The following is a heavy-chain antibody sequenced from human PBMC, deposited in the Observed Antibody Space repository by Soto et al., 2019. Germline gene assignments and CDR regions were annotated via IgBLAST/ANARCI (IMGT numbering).Heavy chain of an antibody. J-gene: IGHJ6*02. Sequence: GGSLRLSCAASGFRFSTYAMTWVRQAPGKGLEWVSATSGSGGSTYYADSVKGRFSISRDNSKNTLYLQMNSLRAEDTAVYYCAKGVNYYDSSGYYSYYYNGMDVWGQGTTVTVSS. CDR3: AKGVNYYDSSGYYSYYYNGMDV. D-gene: IGHD3-22*01. CDR1: GFRFSTYA. V-gene: IGHV3-23*01. CDR2: TSGSGGST.